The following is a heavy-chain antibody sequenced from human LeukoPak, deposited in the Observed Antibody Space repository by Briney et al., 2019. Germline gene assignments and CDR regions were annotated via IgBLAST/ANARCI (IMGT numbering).Heavy chain of an antibody. D-gene: IGHD3-3*01. CDR3: ARNANYDFWSGYQNWFDP. V-gene: IGHV1-46*01. CDR2: INPSGGST. CDR1: GYTFTSYY. J-gene: IGHJ5*02. Sequence: ASVKVSCKASGYTFTSYYMHWVRQAPRQGLEWMGIINPSGGSTSYAQKFQGRVTMTRDTSTSTVYMELSSLRSEDTAVYYCARNANYDFWSGYQNWFDPWGQGTLVTVSS.